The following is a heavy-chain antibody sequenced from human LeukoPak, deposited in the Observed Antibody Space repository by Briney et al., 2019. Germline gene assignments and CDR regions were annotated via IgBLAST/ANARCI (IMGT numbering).Heavy chain of an antibody. V-gene: IGHV1-18*01. CDR1: GYTFTSYG. CDR2: ISPYNGNT. Sequence: SVKVSCKASGYTFTSYGVIWVRQAPGQGLEWMGWISPYNGNTDYAQKLQGRVTMTTDTSTSTAYMELRSLRSDDTAVYYCARYGYCGGGSCRFDYWGQGTLVTVSS. D-gene: IGHD2-15*01. CDR3: ARYGYCGGGSCRFDY. J-gene: IGHJ4*02.